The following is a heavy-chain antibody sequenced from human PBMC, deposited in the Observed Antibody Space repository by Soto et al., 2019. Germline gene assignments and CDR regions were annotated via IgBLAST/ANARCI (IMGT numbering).Heavy chain of an antibody. Sequence: SVKVSCKASGGAFSSYAMSWVRQAPGQGLEWMGGIIPIFGTANYAQKFQGRVTITADESTSTAYMELSSLRSEDTAVYYCARGRYDDSSGYYLTTPWGQGTLVTVSS. CDR2: IIPIFGTA. D-gene: IGHD3-22*01. CDR3: ARGRYDDSSGYYLTTP. J-gene: IGHJ5*02. V-gene: IGHV1-69*13. CDR1: GGAFSSYA.